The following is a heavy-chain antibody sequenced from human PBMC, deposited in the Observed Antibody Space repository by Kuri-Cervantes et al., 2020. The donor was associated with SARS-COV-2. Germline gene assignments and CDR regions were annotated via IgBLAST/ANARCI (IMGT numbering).Heavy chain of an antibody. Sequence: ASVKVSCKASGYTFTGYYMHWVRQAPGQGLEWMGWINPNSGGTNYAQKVQGWVTMTRDTSISTAYMELSRLRSDDTAVYYCATGMVRGVIQSYYYGMDVWGQGTTVTVSS. J-gene: IGHJ6*02. V-gene: IGHV1-2*04. CDR3: ATGMVRGVIQSYYYGMDV. CDR2: INPNSGGT. CDR1: GYTFTGYY. D-gene: IGHD3-10*01.